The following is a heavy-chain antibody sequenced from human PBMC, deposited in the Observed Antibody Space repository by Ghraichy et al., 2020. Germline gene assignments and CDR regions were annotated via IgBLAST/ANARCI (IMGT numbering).Heavy chain of an antibody. J-gene: IGHJ4*02. Sequence: SETLSLTCTVSGGSIISSTYYWGWIRQPPGKGLEWIGSIYYSGSTYYNPSLKSRVFISVDTSKSQFSLKLSSVTAADTAVYYCASNHCSGLGCSIDYWGQGTLVTVSS. CDR2: IYYSGST. V-gene: IGHV4-39*01. CDR1: GGSIISSTYY. D-gene: IGHD2-15*01. CDR3: ASNHCSGLGCSIDY.